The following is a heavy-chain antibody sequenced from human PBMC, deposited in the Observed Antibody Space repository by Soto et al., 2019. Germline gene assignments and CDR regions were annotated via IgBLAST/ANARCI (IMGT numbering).Heavy chain of an antibody. CDR1: GFTFSNAW. V-gene: IGHV3-15*07. J-gene: IGHJ6*02. Sequence: EVQLVESGGGLVKPGGSLRLSCAASGFTFSNAWMNWVRQAPGKGLEWVGRIKSKTDGGTTDYAAPVKGRFTISRDDSKNTLYLQMNSPKTEDTAVYYCTTAGYGDEGEYYYYYGMDVWGQGTTVTVSS. D-gene: IGHD4-17*01. CDR3: TTAGYGDEGEYYYYYGMDV. CDR2: IKSKTDGGTT.